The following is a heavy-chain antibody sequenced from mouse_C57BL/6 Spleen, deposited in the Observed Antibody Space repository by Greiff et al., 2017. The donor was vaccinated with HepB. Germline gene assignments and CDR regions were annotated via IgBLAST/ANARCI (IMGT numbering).Heavy chain of an antibody. CDR1: GYTFTDYY. Sequence: SGPVLVKPGASVKMSCKASGYTFTDYYMNWVKQSHGKSLEWIGVINPYNGGTSYNQKFKGKATLTVDKSSSTAYMELNSLTSEDSAVYYCARSGDYGSSYRYFDVWGTGTTVTVSS. D-gene: IGHD1-1*01. CDR3: ARSGDYGSSYRYFDV. V-gene: IGHV1-19*01. J-gene: IGHJ1*03. CDR2: INPYNGGT.